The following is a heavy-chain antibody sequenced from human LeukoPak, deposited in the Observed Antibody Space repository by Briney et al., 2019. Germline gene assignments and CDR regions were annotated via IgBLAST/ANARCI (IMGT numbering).Heavy chain of an antibody. J-gene: IGHJ4*02. D-gene: IGHD2-2*01. CDR1: GNYW. Sequence: PGGSLRLSCAASGNYWMHWVRQAPGKGLVWVSHINSDGSWTSYADSVKGRFTISKDNAKNTVYLQMSILRAEDTAVYYCVSFYETYWGRGTLVTVSS. CDR3: VSFYETY. V-gene: IGHV3-74*01. CDR2: INSDGSWT.